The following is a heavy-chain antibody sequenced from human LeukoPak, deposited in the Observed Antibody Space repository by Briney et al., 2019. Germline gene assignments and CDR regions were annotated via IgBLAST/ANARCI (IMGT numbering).Heavy chain of an antibody. CDR3: AKARDLWYMDV. CDR2: ISYDAKSN. D-gene: IGHD2-21*01. CDR1: GFTFSSYG. Sequence: GGSLRLSCATSGFTFSSYGMHWVRQAPGKGLEWVAVISYDAKSNYHVDSVKGRFTISRDNSKNTLYLQMNSLRAEDTAVYYCAKARDLWYMDVWGKGTTVTISS. V-gene: IGHV3-30*18. J-gene: IGHJ6*03.